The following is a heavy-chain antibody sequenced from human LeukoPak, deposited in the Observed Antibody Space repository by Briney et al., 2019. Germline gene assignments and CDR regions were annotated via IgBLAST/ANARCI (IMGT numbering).Heavy chain of an antibody. J-gene: IGHJ6*03. V-gene: IGHV4-59*01. CDR3: VRGNTDYYYYMDV. CDR2: IYYSGST. Sequence: SETLSLTRTVSGGSISSYYWSWIRQPPGKGLELVGYIYYSGSTNYIPSLKSRVTISVDTSKNQFSLKLSSVTAADTAVYYCVRGNTDYYYYMDVWGKGTTVTISS. CDR1: GGSISSYY. D-gene: IGHD2-2*02.